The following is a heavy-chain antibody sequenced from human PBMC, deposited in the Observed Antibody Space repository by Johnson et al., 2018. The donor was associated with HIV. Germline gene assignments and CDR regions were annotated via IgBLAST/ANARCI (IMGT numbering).Heavy chain of an antibody. Sequence: EVQLVESGGGLVKPGGSLRLSCSASGFTFSSYAMSWVRQAAGKGLEWVSGISGSGDSIGYADSVKGRFTISRDNSKNTMYLQMNSLTGEDTAVYYCAKDRHYTTFNAFDIWGQGTTVTVSS. CDR3: AKDRHYTTFNAFDI. CDR2: ISGSGDSI. CDR1: GFTFSSYA. J-gene: IGHJ3*02. D-gene: IGHD4-11*01. V-gene: IGHV3-23*04.